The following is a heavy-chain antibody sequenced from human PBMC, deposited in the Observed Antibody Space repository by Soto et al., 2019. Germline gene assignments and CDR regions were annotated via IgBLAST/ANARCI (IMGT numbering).Heavy chain of an antibody. J-gene: IGHJ6*02. Sequence: LRLSCAASGFRFSNYDMSWVRQAPGKGLEWVSAISGGGDVTYYADSVKGRFIISRDNSKNTLYLQMNSLRAEDTAVYYCANRDTSMITRYYYGMDVWGQGTTVTVSS. CDR3: ANRDTSMITRYYYGMDV. V-gene: IGHV3-23*01. CDR2: ISGGGDVT. CDR1: GFRFSNYD. D-gene: IGHD3-16*01.